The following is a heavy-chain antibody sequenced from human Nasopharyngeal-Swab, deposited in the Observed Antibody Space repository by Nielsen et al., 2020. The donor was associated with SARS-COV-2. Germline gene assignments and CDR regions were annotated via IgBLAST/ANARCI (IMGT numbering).Heavy chain of an antibody. Sequence: SVKVSCKASGGTFNTHAINWVRQAPGQGLEWMGRINTILGIADNTQKFQDRVTITVDKSTSTAYMELRSLTSEDTAVYYCARIHFVVGRGYFTGLDVWGQGTSVTVSS. CDR2: INTILGIA. CDR1: GGTFNTHA. CDR3: ARIHFVVGRGYFTGLDV. D-gene: IGHD2-21*01. J-gene: IGHJ6*02. V-gene: IGHV1-69*04.